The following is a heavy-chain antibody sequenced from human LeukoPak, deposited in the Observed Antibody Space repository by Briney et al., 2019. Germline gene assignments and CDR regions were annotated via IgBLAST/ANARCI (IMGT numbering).Heavy chain of an antibody. J-gene: IGHJ3*02. CDR2: ISWNSDNI. Sequence: GGSLRLSCAASGFTFYDYAMHWVRQAPGKGLEGVSGISWNSDNIAYADSVKGRFSVSRDNAKNSLYLQMNSLRAEDTALYYCAKDGSNLLTAYACDMRGQGTMVTVSS. V-gene: IGHV3-9*01. CDR3: AKDGSNLLTAYACDM. CDR1: GFTFYDYA. D-gene: IGHD3-9*01.